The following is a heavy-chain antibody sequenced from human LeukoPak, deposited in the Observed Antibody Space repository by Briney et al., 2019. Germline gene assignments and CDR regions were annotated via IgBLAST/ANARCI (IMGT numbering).Heavy chain of an antibody. D-gene: IGHD5-12*01. CDR2: IKQDGSEK. CDR1: GFTFSSYW. J-gene: IGHJ4*02. V-gene: IGHV3-7*01. Sequence: GGSLRLSCAASGFTFSSYWMSWVRQAPGKGLEWVANIKQDGSEKFFVDSVKGRFTISRDNAKNSLYLQMNSLRAGDTAVYYCARDGELRGYSGYDFDYWGQGTLVTVSS. CDR3: ARDGELRGYSGYDFDY.